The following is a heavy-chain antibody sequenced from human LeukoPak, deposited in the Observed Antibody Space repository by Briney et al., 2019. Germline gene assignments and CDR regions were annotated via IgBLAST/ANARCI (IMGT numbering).Heavy chain of an antibody. CDR1: GGSISSYY. D-gene: IGHD1-14*01. Sequence: SETLSLICTVSGGSISSYYWSWIRQPPGKGLEWIGYIYTSGSTNYNPSLKSRVTISVDTSKNQFSLKLSSVTAADTAVYYCARIRNYYMDVWGKGTTVTVSS. CDR3: ARIRNYYMDV. J-gene: IGHJ6*03. V-gene: IGHV4-4*09. CDR2: IYTSGST.